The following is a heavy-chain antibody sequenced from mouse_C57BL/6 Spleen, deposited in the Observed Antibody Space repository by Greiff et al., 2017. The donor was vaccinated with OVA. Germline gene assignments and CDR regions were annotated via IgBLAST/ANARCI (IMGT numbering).Heavy chain of an antibody. Sequence: VQLQQPGAELVKPGASVKLSCKASGYTFTSYWMQWVKQRPGQGLEWIGEIDPSDSYTNYNQKFKGKATLTVDTSSSTAYMQLSSLTSEDSAVYYCARRGPGFAYWGQGTLVTVSA. V-gene: IGHV1-50*01. CDR2: IDPSDSYT. CDR1: GYTFTSYW. CDR3: ARRGPGFAY. J-gene: IGHJ3*01.